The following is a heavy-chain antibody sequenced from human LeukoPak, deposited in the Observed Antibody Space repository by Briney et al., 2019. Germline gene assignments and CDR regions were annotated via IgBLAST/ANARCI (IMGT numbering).Heavy chain of an antibody. CDR2: ISGSGGST. J-gene: IGHJ4*02. V-gene: IGHV3-23*01. Sequence: GGSLRLSCAASGFIFSSYSMSWVRQAPGKGLEWVSGISGSGGSTYYADSVKGRFTISRDNPKNTLYLQMDSLRAEDTAIYYCAKGVQLGGYYFDYWGQGTLVTVSS. CDR1: GFIFSSYS. CDR3: AKGVQLGGYYFDY. D-gene: IGHD1-1*01.